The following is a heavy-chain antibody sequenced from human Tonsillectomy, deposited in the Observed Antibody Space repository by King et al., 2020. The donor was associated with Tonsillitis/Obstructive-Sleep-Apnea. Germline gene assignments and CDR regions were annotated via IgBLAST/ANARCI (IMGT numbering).Heavy chain of an antibody. D-gene: IGHD5-12*01. CDR3: ARQKGYSGYDFPFDY. J-gene: IGHJ4*02. Sequence: VKLVQSGAEVKKPGESLKISCKGSGYSFTSYWIGWVRQMPGKGLEWMGIIYPGDSDTRYSPSFQGQVTISADKSISTAYLQWSSLKASDTAMYYCARQKGYSGYDFPFDYWGQGTLVTVSS. V-gene: IGHV5-51*01. CDR1: GYSFTSYW. CDR2: IYPGDSDT.